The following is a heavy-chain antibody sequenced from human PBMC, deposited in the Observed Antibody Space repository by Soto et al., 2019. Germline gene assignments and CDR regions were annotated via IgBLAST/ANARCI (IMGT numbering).Heavy chain of an antibody. V-gene: IGHV3-72*01. J-gene: IGHJ4*02. CDR3: ARELMTTVTFFDF. CDR2: ARNKANGYTT. CDR1: GFTFSDHY. D-gene: IGHD4-17*01. Sequence: EVQLVESGGDLVQPGGSLRLSCVASGFTFSDHYMDWVRQAPGKGLEWVGRARNKANGYTTEYAASVKGRFIISSDDSKNSLYLQMNSLKTEDTAVYYCARELMTTVTFFDFWGQGTLVTVSS.